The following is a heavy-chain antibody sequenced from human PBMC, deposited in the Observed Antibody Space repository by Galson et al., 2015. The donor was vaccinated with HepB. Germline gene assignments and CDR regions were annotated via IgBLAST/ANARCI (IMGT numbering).Heavy chain of an antibody. Sequence: SLRLSCAASGFTVDDYAMHWVRQDPGKGLEWVAGISWNSGTRGYADSVKGRFTISRDNAKNSLYLQMNSLRDEDTALYYCAKEDYGAFDIWGQGTMVTVSS. CDR2: ISWNSGTR. CDR3: AKEDYGAFDI. V-gene: IGHV3-9*01. J-gene: IGHJ3*02. CDR1: GFTVDDYA. D-gene: IGHD3-16*01.